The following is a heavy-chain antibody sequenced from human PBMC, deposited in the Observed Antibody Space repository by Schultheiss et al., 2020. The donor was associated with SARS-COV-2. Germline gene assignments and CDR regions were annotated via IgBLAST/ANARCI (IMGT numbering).Heavy chain of an antibody. Sequence: GGSLRLSCAASGFTFSDYYMSWIRQAPGKGLEWVLYISSSGSTIYYADSVKGRFTIPRDNAKNSLYLQMNSLRAEDTAVYYCARDRCSNTNCYFDSWGQGTLVTVSS. V-gene: IGHV3-11*04. CDR3: ARDRCSNTNCYFDS. CDR2: ISSSGSTI. CDR1: GFTFSDYY. J-gene: IGHJ4*02. D-gene: IGHD2-2*01.